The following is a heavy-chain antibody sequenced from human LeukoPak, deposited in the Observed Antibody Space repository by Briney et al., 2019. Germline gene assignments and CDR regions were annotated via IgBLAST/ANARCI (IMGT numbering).Heavy chain of an antibody. J-gene: IGHJ4*02. CDR1: VASDSSGGYY. Sequence: SETLSLTCTVSVASDSSGGYYWSWVRRVPGKGLEWIGYTYDSGRTFYSPSLKSRGTISVDTSKNQFSLRLSSVTAADTAVYYCARTLVHYGNYSAGFYFDQWGQGALVAVSS. V-gene: IGHV4-31*03. D-gene: IGHD4-11*01. CDR2: TYDSGRT. CDR3: ARTLVHYGNYSAGFYFDQ.